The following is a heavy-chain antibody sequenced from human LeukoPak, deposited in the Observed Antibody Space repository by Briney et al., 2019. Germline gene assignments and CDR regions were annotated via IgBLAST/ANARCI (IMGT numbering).Heavy chain of an antibody. CDR3: ARILTTVTTEGDY. Sequence: SETLSLTCAVYGGSFGGYFWAWIREPPGKGLEWIGEINHSGKTYYNPSLKSRVTLSVDTSTKQFSLKLSSVTAADTAVYYCARILTTVTTEGDYWGQGTLVTVSS. CDR1: GGSFGGYF. J-gene: IGHJ4*02. D-gene: IGHD4-17*01. CDR2: INHSGKT. V-gene: IGHV4-34*01.